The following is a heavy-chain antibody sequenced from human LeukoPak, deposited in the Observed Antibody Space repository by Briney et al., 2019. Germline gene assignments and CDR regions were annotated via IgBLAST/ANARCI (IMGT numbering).Heavy chain of an antibody. J-gene: IGHJ4*02. V-gene: IGHV3-30*03. D-gene: IGHD6-13*01. CDR3: ASGRRQQLGAEFDY. CDR1: GFTFSSYG. CDR2: ISYDGSNK. Sequence: GGSLRLSCAASGFTFSSYGMHWVRQAPGKGLEWVAVISYDGSNKYFADSVKGRFTISRDNSKNTLYLQMNSLRDEDTAVYYCASGRRQQLGAEFDYWGQGTLVTVSS.